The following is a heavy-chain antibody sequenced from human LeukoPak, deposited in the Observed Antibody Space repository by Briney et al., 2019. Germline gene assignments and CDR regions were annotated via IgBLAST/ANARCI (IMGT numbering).Heavy chain of an antibody. CDR2: INPNSGGT. Sequence: ASVKVSCKASGYTFTGYYMHWVRQAPGQGLEWMGWINPNSGGTNYAQKFQGRVTMTRDTSISTAYMELSRLRSDDTAVYYCARDLRRGYSYGYYGYWGQGTLVTVSS. J-gene: IGHJ4*02. CDR1: GYTFTGYY. D-gene: IGHD5-18*01. V-gene: IGHV1-2*02. CDR3: ARDLRRGYSYGYYGY.